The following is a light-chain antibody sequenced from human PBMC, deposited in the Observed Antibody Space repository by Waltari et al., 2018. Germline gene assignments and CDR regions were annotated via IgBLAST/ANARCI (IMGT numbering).Light chain of an antibody. CDR2: EAS. V-gene: IGKV3-11*01. CDR3: QQRSNWPQLT. Sequence: EIVLTQSPATLSLSPGERATLSCRASQSVSTYLAWYQQKPGQAPRLLIYEASNRATGIPARFSGSGSGTDFTLTINSLESEDFGVYYCQQRSNWPQLTFGGGTKVEIK. J-gene: IGKJ4*01. CDR1: QSVSTY.